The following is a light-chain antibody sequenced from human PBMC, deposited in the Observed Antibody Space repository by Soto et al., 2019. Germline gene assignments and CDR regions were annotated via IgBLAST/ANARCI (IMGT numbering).Light chain of an antibody. Sequence: QSALTQPASVSGSPGQSITISCTGTSNDVGIYNYVSWYQQHPGKAPKLMIYEVTNRPSGVSDRFSGSKSVNTASLTISGLQAEDEADYYCSSYTISSTWVFGGGTKLTVL. V-gene: IGLV2-14*01. CDR3: SSYTISSTWV. CDR1: SNDVGIYNY. CDR2: EVT. J-gene: IGLJ3*02.